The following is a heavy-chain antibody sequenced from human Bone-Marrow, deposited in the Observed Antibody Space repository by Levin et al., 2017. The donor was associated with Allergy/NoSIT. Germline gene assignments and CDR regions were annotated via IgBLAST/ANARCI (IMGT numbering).Heavy chain of an antibody. CDR1: GYTFTSYA. J-gene: IGHJ6*02. Sequence: ASVKVSCKASGYTFTSYAMNWVRQAPGQGLEWMGWINTNTGNPTYAQGFTGRFVFSLDTSVSTAYLQISSLKAEDTAVYYCARDGVPAAIFSYCYGMDVWGQGTTVTVSS. V-gene: IGHV7-4-1*02. D-gene: IGHD2-2*01. CDR2: INTNTGNP. CDR3: ARDGVPAAIFSYCYGMDV.